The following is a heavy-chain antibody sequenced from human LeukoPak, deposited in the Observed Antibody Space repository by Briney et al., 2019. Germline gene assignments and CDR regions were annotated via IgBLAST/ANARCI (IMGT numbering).Heavy chain of an antibody. CDR2: ISTYNGNT. V-gene: IGHV1-18*01. D-gene: IGHD3-22*01. CDR1: GYSFTNFG. J-gene: IGHJ4*02. CDR3: ARAESRYYDTTGYYPPKNVFDN. Sequence: GASVKVSCKASGYSFTNFGINWVRQAPGQGLEWMGWISTYNGNTNYAQSLQGRVNVTTDRSTKTAYMELRSLRSDETAIYYCARAESRYYDTTGYYPPKNVFDNWGQGTLVTVSS.